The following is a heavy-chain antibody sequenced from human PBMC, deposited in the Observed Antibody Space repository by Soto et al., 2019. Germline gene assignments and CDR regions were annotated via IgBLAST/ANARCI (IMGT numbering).Heavy chain of an antibody. CDR1: GFTFTNDW. CDR3: ATEKGY. J-gene: IGHJ4*02. CDR2: IRSKTDGGTP. V-gene: IGHV3-15*07. Sequence: EVQLVESGGGLGKPGGSLRLSCAASGFTFTNDWMNWVRQAPGKGLEWVGRIRSKTDGGTPDYAAPVKGRFTISKDDSKNTLYVQMNSLKTEDTAIYYCATEKGYWGQGTPVTVSS.